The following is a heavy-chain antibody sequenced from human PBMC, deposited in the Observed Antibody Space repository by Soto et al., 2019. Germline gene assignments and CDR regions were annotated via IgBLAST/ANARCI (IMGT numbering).Heavy chain of an antibody. D-gene: IGHD2-2*01. CDR2: LSSSGEKT. CDR3: AKESLFPSIQGIITN. J-gene: IGHJ4*02. Sequence: EVRLSESGGGLARPGGSLRLSCEASGLNFAGYAMSWVRQAPGKGLDWVSSLSSSGEKTYYSDSVRGRFTISRDNTKNTVYLQMNTLSADDTAVYFCAKESLFPSIQGIITNCGQGVVVTVSS. V-gene: IGHV3-23*01. CDR1: GLNFAGYA.